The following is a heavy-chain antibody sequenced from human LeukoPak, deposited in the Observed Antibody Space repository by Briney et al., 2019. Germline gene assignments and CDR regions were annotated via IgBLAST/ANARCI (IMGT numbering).Heavy chain of an antibody. D-gene: IGHD3-3*01. Sequence: RRASVKVSCKASGFTFSSSAVQWVRQARGQRLEWIGWVVVGSSNTNYAQKFQERVTITRDMSTSTAYMELSSLRSEDTAVYYCAAIYDFWSGSYLFDYWGQGTLVTVSS. CDR1: GFTFSSSA. V-gene: IGHV1-58*01. CDR3: AAIYDFWSGSYLFDY. J-gene: IGHJ4*02. CDR2: VVVGSSNT.